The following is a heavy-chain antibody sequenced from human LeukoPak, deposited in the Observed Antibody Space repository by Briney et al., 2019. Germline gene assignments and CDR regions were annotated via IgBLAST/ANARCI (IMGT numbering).Heavy chain of an antibody. Sequence: PGGSLRLSCTASGFTFSSYWMHWVRQTPGKGLVWVSRINTDGSSTNYADSVKGRFTISRDNAKNTLYLQMNSLRAEDTAVYYFARDPKPYCSGGTCYYYWFDPWGQGTLVTGSS. CDR3: ARDPKPYCSGGTCYYYWFDP. CDR2: INTDGSST. V-gene: IGHV3-74*01. CDR1: GFTFSSYW. D-gene: IGHD2-15*01. J-gene: IGHJ5*02.